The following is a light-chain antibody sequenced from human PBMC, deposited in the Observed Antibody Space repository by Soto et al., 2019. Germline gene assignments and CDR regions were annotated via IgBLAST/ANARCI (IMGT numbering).Light chain of an antibody. J-gene: IGKJ1*01. CDR3: QQYGSTPLWT. Sequence: TQSPATLSVTPSEIVTLSCMASESVSSNLAWYQQRPCQAPRLLIYGASTRATETPLRFRGSGSGTEFALTISRVEPEDFAIYFCQQYGSTPLWTFGQGTKVDIK. CDR2: GAS. CDR1: ESVSSN. V-gene: IGKV3-20*01.